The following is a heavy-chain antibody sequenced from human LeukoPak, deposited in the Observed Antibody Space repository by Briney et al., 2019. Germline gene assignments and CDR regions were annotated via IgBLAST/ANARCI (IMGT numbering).Heavy chain of an antibody. CDR1: GFTFSSYG. V-gene: IGHV3-30*02. CDR3: AKDPDCTSGICYTFFDY. D-gene: IGHD2-8*01. CDR2: IRYDGSNK. Sequence: GGSLRLSCAASGFTFSSYGMHWVRRAPGKGLEWVAFIRYDGSNKYYADSVKGRFTISRDNSKNTLYLQMNSLRAEDTAVYYCAKDPDCTSGICYTFFDYWGQGTLVTVSS. J-gene: IGHJ4*02.